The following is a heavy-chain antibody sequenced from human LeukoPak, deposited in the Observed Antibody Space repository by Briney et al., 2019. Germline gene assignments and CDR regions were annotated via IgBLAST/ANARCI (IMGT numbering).Heavy chain of an antibody. CDR1: GFTFSSYS. CDR2: ISSSSSTI. Sequence: GGSLRLSCAASGFTFSSYSMTWVRQAPGKGLEWVSYISSSSSTIYYADSVKGRFTISRDNAKNSLYLQMNSLRAEDTAVYYCAARYGSGSREFDYWGQGTLVTVSS. D-gene: IGHD3-10*01. J-gene: IGHJ4*02. CDR3: AARYGSGSREFDY. V-gene: IGHV3-48*01.